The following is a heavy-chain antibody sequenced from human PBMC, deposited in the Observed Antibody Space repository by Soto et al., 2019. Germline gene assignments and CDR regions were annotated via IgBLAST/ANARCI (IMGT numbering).Heavy chain of an antibody. J-gene: IGHJ3*02. D-gene: IGHD3-10*01. CDR3: ARDSRARSFFGYAFDI. Sequence: ASVKVSCKASGGTFSSYAISWVRQAPGQGLEWMGGIIPIFGTANYAQKFQGRVTITANESTSTAYMELSSLRSEDTAVYYCARDSRARSFFGYAFDIWGQGTMVTVSS. V-gene: IGHV1-69*13. CDR1: GGTFSSYA. CDR2: IIPIFGTA.